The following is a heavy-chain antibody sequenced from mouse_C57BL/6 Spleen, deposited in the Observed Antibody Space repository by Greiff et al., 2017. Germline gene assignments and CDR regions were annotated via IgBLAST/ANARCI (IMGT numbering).Heavy chain of an antibody. CDR1: GYAFTNYL. V-gene: IGHV1-54*01. CDR3: ARSPITTVVAGDY. Sequence: VQLQQSGAELVRPGTSVKVSCKASGYAFTNYLIEWVTQRPGQGLEWIGVINPGSGGTNYNEKFKGKATLTADKSSSTAYMQLSSLTSEDSAVYFCARSPITTVVAGDYWGQGTTLTVSS. CDR2: INPGSGGT. D-gene: IGHD1-1*01. J-gene: IGHJ2*01.